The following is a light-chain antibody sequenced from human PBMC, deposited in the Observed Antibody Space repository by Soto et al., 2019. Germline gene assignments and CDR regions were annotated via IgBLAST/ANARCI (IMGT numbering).Light chain of an antibody. CDR2: GAS. Sequence: LTQSPGTLSLSPGERATLSCRASQSVSSCYLSWYQQKPGQAPRLLIYGASSRATGIPDRFSSSGSGTYFTLTISRLEPEDLAVYYCQQYGSSPTFGQGTKVDIK. J-gene: IGKJ1*01. CDR1: QSVSSCY. V-gene: IGKV3-20*01. CDR3: QQYGSSPT.